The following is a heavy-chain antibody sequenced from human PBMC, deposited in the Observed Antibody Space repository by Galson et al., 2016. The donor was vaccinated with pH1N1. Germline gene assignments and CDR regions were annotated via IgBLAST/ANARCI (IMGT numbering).Heavy chain of an antibody. D-gene: IGHD4-17*01. CDR3: ARGNSYYGDYLGY. CDR2: IWYDGSNK. Sequence: SLRLSCAASGFTFSSYGMRWVRQAPGKGLEWVAVIWYDGSNKYYADSVKGRFTISRDNSKNTLYLQMNSLGAEDTAVYYCARGNSYYGDYLGYWGQGTLVTVSS. J-gene: IGHJ4*02. V-gene: IGHV3-33*01. CDR1: GFTFSSYG.